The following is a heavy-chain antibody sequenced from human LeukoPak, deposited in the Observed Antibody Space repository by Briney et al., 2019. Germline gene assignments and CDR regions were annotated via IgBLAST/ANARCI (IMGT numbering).Heavy chain of an antibody. CDR1: RFTFSSFR. V-gene: IGHV3-21*01. CDR3: ARISGITMVRGVTADY. D-gene: IGHD3-10*01. CDR2: INSSSSYL. Sequence: GGSLRLSCAASRFTFSSFRMNRVRQAPGKGLEGGSSINSSSSYLYYADSVKGRFTISRDNAKNSLYLQMNSLRAEDTAVYYCARISGITMVRGVTADYWGQGTLVTVSS. J-gene: IGHJ4*02.